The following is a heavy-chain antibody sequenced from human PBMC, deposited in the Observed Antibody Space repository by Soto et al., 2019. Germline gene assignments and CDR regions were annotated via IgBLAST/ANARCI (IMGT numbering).Heavy chain of an antibody. CDR3: TTEGPYYYYMDV. V-gene: IGHV3-73*01. CDR1: GFTFSGSA. J-gene: IGHJ6*03. CDR2: IRSKANSYAT. Sequence: GGSLRLSCAASGFTFSGSAMHWVRQASGKGLEWVGRIRSKANSYATAYAASVKGRFTISRDDSKNTAYLQMNSLKTEDTAVYYCTTEGPYYYYMDVWGKGTTVTVSS.